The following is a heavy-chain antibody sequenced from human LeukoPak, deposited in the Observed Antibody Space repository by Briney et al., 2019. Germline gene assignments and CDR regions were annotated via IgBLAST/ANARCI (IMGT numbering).Heavy chain of an antibody. J-gene: IGHJ4*02. Sequence: PGGSLRLSCATSGFTFSVFAMHWVRQAPGKGLDWVTFIQSDGTNKYYADSVKGRFTISRDNSKNTLYLQMNSLRTEDTAVYHCAKGPYDHEFSGNHYIDYWGQGTLVIVSS. CDR1: GFTFSVFA. CDR3: AKGPYDHEFSGNHYIDY. D-gene: IGHD4-23*01. V-gene: IGHV3-30*02. CDR2: IQSDGTNK.